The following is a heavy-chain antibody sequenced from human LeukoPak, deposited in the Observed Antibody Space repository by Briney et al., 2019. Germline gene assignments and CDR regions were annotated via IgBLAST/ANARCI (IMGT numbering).Heavy chain of an antibody. J-gene: IGHJ4*02. CDR2: THPSESS. CDR1: GGSITTNKW. V-gene: IGHV4-4*02. Sequence: SETLSLTCDVSGGSITTNKWWSWVRQPPGQGLEWIGETHPSESSNYNPSLKSRLSISIDKSKNQFSLHLSSVTAADTAVYYCATYLDGSGYRFDYWGQGALVTVSS. D-gene: IGHD3-22*01. CDR3: ATYLDGSGYRFDY.